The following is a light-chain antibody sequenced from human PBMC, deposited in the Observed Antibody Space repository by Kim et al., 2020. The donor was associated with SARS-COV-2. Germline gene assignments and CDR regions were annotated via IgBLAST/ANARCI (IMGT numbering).Light chain of an antibody. CDR2: AAS. CDR1: QNIYSY. V-gene: IGKV1-39*01. J-gene: IGKJ1*01. Sequence: DIQMTQSPSSLSASVGDRVTITCRASQNIYSYLNWYQQKPGKAPNLLISAASILQSGVPSRFSGSGSGTDFTLSINSLQPEDFATYYCQQSYNTPRTFGQGTKVDIK. CDR3: QQSYNTPRT.